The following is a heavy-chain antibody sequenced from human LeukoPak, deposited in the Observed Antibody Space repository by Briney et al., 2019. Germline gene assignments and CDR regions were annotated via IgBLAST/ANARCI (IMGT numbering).Heavy chain of an antibody. Sequence: GGSLRLSCAASGFTFSSYGMHWVRQAPGKGLEWVAVISYDGSNKYYVDSVKGRFTISRDNSKNTLYLQMNSLRAEDTAVYYCAKDESSSQYYFDYWGQGTLVTVSS. J-gene: IGHJ4*02. CDR1: GFTFSSYG. CDR2: ISYDGSNK. CDR3: AKDESSSQYYFDY. V-gene: IGHV3-30*18. D-gene: IGHD6-13*01.